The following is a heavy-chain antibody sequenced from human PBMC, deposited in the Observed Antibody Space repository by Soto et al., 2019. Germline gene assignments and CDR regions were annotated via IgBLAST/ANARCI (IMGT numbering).Heavy chain of an antibody. CDR1: GFTVSSNH. V-gene: IGHV3-53*01. J-gene: IGHJ3*02. CDR3: ARDYSSSLDAFDI. D-gene: IGHD6-6*01. Sequence: GGSLRLSCAASGFTVSSNHMSWVRQAPGKGLEWVSVIYSGGSTYYADSVKGRFTISRDNSKNTLYLQMNSLRAEDTAVYYCARDYSSSLDAFDIWGQGTMVTVSS. CDR2: IYSGGST.